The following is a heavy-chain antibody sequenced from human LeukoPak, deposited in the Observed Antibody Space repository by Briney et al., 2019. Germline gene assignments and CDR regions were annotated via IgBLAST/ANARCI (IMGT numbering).Heavy chain of an antibody. CDR3: AKIVLPYYYDPPPLRGYFDL. V-gene: IGHV4-34*01. Sequence: SETLSLTCAVYGGSFTGYYWSWIRQPPGKGLEWIGEINRNGNTNYNPSLKSRVTMSVDTSKKQFSLNLSSVTAADTAVYYCAKIVLPYYYDPPPLRGYFDLGARATLVMVSS. D-gene: IGHD3-22*01. J-gene: IGHJ2*01. CDR2: INRNGNT. CDR1: GGSFTGYY.